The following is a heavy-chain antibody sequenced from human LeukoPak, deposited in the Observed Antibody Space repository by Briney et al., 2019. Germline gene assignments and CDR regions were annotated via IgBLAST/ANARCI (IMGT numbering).Heavy chain of an antibody. CDR2: ISGTGDSI. V-gene: IGHV3-23*01. J-gene: IGHJ6*02. CDR3: AKGIFCSSPSCYGGGNYYYGMDV. Sequence: PGGSLRLSCSASGFTFSSYVLSWVRQAPGKGLEWVSAISGTGDSIYYADSVKGRFTISRDNSKNTLYLQMDTLRAEDTAVYYCAKGIFCSSPSCYGGGNYYYGMDVWGQGTTVTVSS. CDR1: GFTFSSYV. D-gene: IGHD2-2*01.